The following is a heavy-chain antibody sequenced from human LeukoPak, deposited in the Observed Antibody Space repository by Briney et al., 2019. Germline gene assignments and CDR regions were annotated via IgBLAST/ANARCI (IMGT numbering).Heavy chain of an antibody. CDR2: IYYSGST. Sequence: SETLSLTCTVSDGSISTYYWSWIRQPPGKGLEWIGCIYYSGSTNYSPSLKSRLTISVDTSKNQFSLKLSSVTAADTAVYYCARTYGSSGLGYFDLWGRGTLVTVSS. CDR1: DGSISTYY. CDR3: ARTYGSSGLGYFDL. D-gene: IGHD6-13*01. V-gene: IGHV4-59*01. J-gene: IGHJ2*01.